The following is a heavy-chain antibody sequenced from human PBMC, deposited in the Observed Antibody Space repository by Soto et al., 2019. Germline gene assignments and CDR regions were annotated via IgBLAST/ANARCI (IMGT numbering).Heavy chain of an antibody. CDR1: GFTFSSYA. D-gene: IGHD6-13*01. Sequence: GGSLRLSCAASGFTFSSYAMHWVRQAPGKGLEYVSAISSNGGSTYYANSVKGRFTISRDNSKNTLYLQMGSLRAEDMAVYYCARDALSYSSSWYYFDYWGQGTLVTVSS. CDR3: ARDALSYSSSWYYFDY. J-gene: IGHJ4*02. CDR2: ISSNGGST. V-gene: IGHV3-64*01.